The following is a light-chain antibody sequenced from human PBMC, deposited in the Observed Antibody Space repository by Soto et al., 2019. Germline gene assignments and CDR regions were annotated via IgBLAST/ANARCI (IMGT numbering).Light chain of an antibody. CDR1: QSVRSV. V-gene: IGKV3-11*01. J-gene: IGKJ4*01. Sequence: EIVLTQSPATLSSSPGDRATLSCRASQSVRSVLAWYQQKPGQAPRLLISDASNRATGIPARFSGSGSGTDFPLTISSLHPEDFAVYYCQQRSTWPGTFGGGTKVEIK. CDR2: DAS. CDR3: QQRSTWPGT.